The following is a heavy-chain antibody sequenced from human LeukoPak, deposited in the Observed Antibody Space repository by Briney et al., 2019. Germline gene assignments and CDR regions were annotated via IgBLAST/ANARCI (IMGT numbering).Heavy chain of an antibody. V-gene: IGHV4-34*01. Sequence: PSETLSLTCDVYGGSFSGYYWSFIRRTPGKGLEWIGEISHSGSTNYHRSLKSRLTISVDTSKNQFSLKLNSVTAADTAVYYCASFRWGIGFEYWGQGTLVTVSS. CDR1: GGSFSGYY. D-gene: IGHD3-16*01. J-gene: IGHJ4*02. CDR2: ISHSGST. CDR3: ASFRWGIGFEY.